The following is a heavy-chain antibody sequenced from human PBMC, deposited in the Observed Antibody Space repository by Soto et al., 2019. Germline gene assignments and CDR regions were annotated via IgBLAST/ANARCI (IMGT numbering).Heavy chain of an antibody. D-gene: IGHD1-26*01. J-gene: IGHJ4*02. CDR2: ISGSGGST. V-gene: IGHV3-23*01. CDR1: GFTFSSYA. CDR3: AKGGMGATIYIAGWYFDN. Sequence: EVQLLESGGGLVQPGVSLRLSCAASGFTFSSYAMSWVRQAPGKGLRWVSAISGSGGSTYYADSVKGRFTNSRDNSRDTLYLQMHSLRAEDTGVYYCAKGGMGATIYIAGWYFDNWGQGTLVTVSS.